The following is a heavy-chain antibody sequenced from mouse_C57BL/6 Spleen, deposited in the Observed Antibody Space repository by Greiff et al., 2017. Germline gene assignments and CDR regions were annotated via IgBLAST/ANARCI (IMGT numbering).Heavy chain of an antibody. CDR2: IDPSDSYT. CDR3: AREGLRLLFFSY. V-gene: IGHV1-59*01. CDR1: GYTFTSYW. Sequence: VQLQQPGAELVRPGTSVKLSCKASGYTFTSYWMHWVKQRPGQGLEWIGVIDPSDSYTNYNQKLKGKATLTVDTSSITAFMQLSSLTSEDSAVYYCAREGLRLLFFSYWGQGTLVTVSA. J-gene: IGHJ3*01. D-gene: IGHD2-4*01.